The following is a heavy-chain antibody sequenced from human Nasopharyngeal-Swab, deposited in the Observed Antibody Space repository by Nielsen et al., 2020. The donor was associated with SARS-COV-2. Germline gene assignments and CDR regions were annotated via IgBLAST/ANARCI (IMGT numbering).Heavy chain of an antibody. D-gene: IGHD3-10*01. CDR1: GFTFSCYW. CDR3: ARDRAYYYGSGSGGFDY. Sequence: GGSMRLSCAASGFTFSCYWMSWVLQAPGKGLEWVANIKQDGSEKYYVDSVKGRFTISRDNAKNSLYLQMNSLRAEDTAVYYCARDRAYYYGSGSGGFDYWGQGTLVTVSS. V-gene: IGHV3-7*05. J-gene: IGHJ4*02. CDR2: IKQDGSEK.